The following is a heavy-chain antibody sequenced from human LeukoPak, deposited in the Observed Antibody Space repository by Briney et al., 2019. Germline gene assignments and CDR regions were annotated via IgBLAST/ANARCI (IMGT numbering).Heavy chain of an antibody. J-gene: IGHJ4*02. CDR3: ARAYSAGHFDY. CDR2: VYYSGST. Sequence: PSETLSLTCTVSGGSISSSSYYWGWIRQPPGKGLEWIGSVYYSGSTYYNPSLKSRVTISVDTSKNQFSLKLSSVTAADTAVYYCARAYSAGHFDYWGQGTLVTVSS. V-gene: IGHV4-39*07. D-gene: IGHD6-13*01. CDR1: GGSISSSSYY.